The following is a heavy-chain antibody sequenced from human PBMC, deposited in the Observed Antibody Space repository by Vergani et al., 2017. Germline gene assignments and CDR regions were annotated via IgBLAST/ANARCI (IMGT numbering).Heavy chain of an antibody. CDR3: ATSSEMATKDLDYFDY. CDR1: GYTFSGYY. V-gene: IGHV1-46*01. D-gene: IGHD5-24*01. Sequence: QVQLVQSGAEVKKPGASVKVSCKASGYTFSGYYMHWVRQPPGQGLEWMGIINPSSGSTSYAQKFQGRVTRIRDTSTSTVYMELSSLRSEDTAVYYCATSSEMATKDLDYFDYWGQGTLVTVSS. CDR2: INPSSGST. J-gene: IGHJ4*02.